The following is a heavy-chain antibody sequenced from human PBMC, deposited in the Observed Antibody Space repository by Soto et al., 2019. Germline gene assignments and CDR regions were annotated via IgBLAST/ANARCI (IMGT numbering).Heavy chain of an antibody. CDR3: ARDLAFDI. CDR2: INAGNGNT. J-gene: IGHJ3*02. V-gene: IGHV1-3*01. CDR1: GYTFTSYA. Sequence: ASVKVSCKASGYTFTSYAMHWVRQAPGQRLEWMGWINAGNGNTKCSQKFQGRVTITRDTSASTAYMELSSLRSEDTAVYYCARDLAFDIWGQGTMVTVSS.